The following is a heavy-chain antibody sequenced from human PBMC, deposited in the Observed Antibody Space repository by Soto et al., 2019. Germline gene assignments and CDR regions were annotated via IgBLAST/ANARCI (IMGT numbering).Heavy chain of an antibody. CDR1: GFTFSNYA. V-gene: IGHV3-30*18. Sequence: QVQLVESGGGVVQPGRSLTLSCAASGFTFSNYAMHWVRQAPGKGLEWVAVISYDGTNKYYADSVKGRFTISRDDSKHTLYLQMNSLRAEDTAVYYCAKDRRSSWTFDYWGQGTLVTVSS. D-gene: IGHD6-13*01. J-gene: IGHJ4*02. CDR3: AKDRRSSWTFDY. CDR2: ISYDGTNK.